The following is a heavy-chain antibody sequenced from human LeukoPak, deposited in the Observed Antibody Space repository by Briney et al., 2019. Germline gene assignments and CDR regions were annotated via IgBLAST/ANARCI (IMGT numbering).Heavy chain of an antibody. D-gene: IGHD3-10*01. CDR1: GYTLTELS. CDR2: INPNSGGT. V-gene: IGHV1-2*02. J-gene: IGHJ5*02. Sequence: ASVKVSCKVSGYTLTELSMHWVRQAPGQGLEWMGWINPNSGGTNYAQKFQGRVTMTRDTSISTAYMELSRLRSDDTAVYYCARIRITMVRGVQMRGSWFDPWGQGTLVTVSS. CDR3: ARIRITMVRGVQMRGSWFDP.